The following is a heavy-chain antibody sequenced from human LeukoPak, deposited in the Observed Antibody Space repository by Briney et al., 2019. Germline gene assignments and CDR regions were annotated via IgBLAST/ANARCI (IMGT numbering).Heavy chain of an antibody. J-gene: IGHJ6*03. D-gene: IGHD6-13*01. Sequence: GASVKVSCKASGYTFTGYYMHWVRQAPGQGLEWMGWINPNSGGTNYAQKFQGRVTMTRDTSISTAYMELSRLRSDDTAVYYCAIYRIAAAAVAHKYYYYYMDVWGKGTTVTVSS. CDR1: GYTFTGYY. CDR3: AIYRIAAAAVAHKYYYYYMDV. V-gene: IGHV1-2*02. CDR2: INPNSGGT.